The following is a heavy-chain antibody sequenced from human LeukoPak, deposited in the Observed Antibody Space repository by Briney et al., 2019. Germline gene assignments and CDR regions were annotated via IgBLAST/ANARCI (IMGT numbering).Heavy chain of an antibody. Sequence: PGGSLRLSCAASGFIISSYAMTWVRQAPGKWLEWVSSIRGGGDTTYYEDSVKGRLSISRDNSKSTLYLQMNSLRGEDTEIYFCAKDQNSNGWQTFDYWGQGTLVTVSS. CDR3: AKDQNSNGWQTFDY. D-gene: IGHD6-19*01. CDR1: GFIISSYA. V-gene: IGHV3-23*01. CDR2: IRGGGDTT. J-gene: IGHJ4*02.